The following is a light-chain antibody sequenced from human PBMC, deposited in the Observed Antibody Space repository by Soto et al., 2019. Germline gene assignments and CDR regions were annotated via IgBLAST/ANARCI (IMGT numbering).Light chain of an antibody. CDR2: GAS. Sequence: EIVMTQSPATLSVSPGERVTLSCRASQSVKTNLAWYQQRPGQAPRLLVYGASTRAPGIPARFYGSGFGTDLTLTISSLQSEDFAVYYCQQYVNLLVTFGGGTKVE. CDR3: QQYVNLLVT. V-gene: IGKV3-15*01. J-gene: IGKJ4*01. CDR1: QSVKTN.